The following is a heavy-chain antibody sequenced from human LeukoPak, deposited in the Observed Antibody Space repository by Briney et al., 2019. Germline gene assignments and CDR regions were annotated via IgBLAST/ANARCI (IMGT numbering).Heavy chain of an antibody. J-gene: IGHJ4*02. Sequence: GGSLRLSCAASGFTFSSYGMHWVRQAPGKGLEWVAVISYDGSNKYYADSVKGRFSISRDNSKNAAYLQMNSLKTDDSAVYYCTTGIAGVSAVWGYWGQGTLVTVSS. V-gene: IGHV3-30*03. CDR3: TTGIAGVSAVWGY. CDR1: GFTFSSYG. CDR2: ISYDGSNK. D-gene: IGHD6-13*01.